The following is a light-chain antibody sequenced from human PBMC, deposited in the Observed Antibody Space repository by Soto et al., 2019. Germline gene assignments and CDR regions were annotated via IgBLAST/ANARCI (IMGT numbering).Light chain of an antibody. CDR1: SSDVGRYNY. CDR3: GSYTSRSTYV. J-gene: IGLJ1*01. Sequence: QSALTQPASVSGSPGQSITISCTGTSSDVGRYNYVSWYQQHPGKAPKLMIYEVTNRPSGVSNRFSGSKSGNTASLTISGLQAEDEADYYCGSYTSRSTYVFGTGTQLTVL. V-gene: IGLV2-14*01. CDR2: EVT.